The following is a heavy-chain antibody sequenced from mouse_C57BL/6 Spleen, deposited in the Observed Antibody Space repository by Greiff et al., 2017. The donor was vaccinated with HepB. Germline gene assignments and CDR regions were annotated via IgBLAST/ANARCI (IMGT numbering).Heavy chain of an antibody. CDR1: GYAFSSSW. V-gene: IGHV1-82*01. Sequence: VQRVESGPELVKPGASVKISCKASGYAFSSSWMNWVKQRPGKGLEWIGRIYPGDGDTNYNGKFKGKATLTADKSSSTAYMQLSSLTSEDSAVYFCARNNYYGDYWGQGTTLTVSS. CDR2: IYPGDGDT. D-gene: IGHD1-1*01. CDR3: ARNNYYGDY. J-gene: IGHJ2*01.